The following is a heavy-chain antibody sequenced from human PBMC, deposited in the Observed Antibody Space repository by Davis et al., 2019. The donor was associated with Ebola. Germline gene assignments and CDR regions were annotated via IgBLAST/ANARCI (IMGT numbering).Heavy chain of an antibody. V-gene: IGHV3-48*02. CDR3: ARVATTVTKRIDF. CDR1: GFSFSSYS. CDR2: SSSSSSTI. D-gene: IGHD4-17*01. J-gene: IGHJ4*02. Sequence: ASLKISCAASGFSFSSYSMNWVRQAPGKGLEWVSYSSSSSSTIYYADSVKGRFPISRDNGKNSLYLQMNSLRDEDTAVYYCARVATTVTKRIDFWGQGTLVTVSS.